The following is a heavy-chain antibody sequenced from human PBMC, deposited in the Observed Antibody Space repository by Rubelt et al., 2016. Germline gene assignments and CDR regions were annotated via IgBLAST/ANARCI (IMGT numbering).Heavy chain of an antibody. CDR1: GYTFTGYY. V-gene: IGHV1-2*02. CDR3: ARGNSGYDYGLDY. D-gene: IGHD5-12*01. J-gene: IGHJ4*02. Sequence: QVQLVQSGAEVKKPGASVKVSCKASGYTFTGYYMHWVRQAPGQGLEWMGWINPNSGGTNYAPKFQGRVTMTREPSVSTAYMELSRLTSDDTAVYYCARGNSGYDYGLDYWGQGTLVTVSS. CDR2: INPNSGGT.